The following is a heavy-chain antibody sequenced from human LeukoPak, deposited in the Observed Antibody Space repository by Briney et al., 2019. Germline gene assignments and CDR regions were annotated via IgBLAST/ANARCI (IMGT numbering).Heavy chain of an antibody. Sequence: PGGSLRLSCAASEFTFSSYSMSWVRQAPGKGLEWVSSISSSSSYIYYADSVKGRFTISRDNAKNSLFLQMNSLRADDTAVYFCAKDQKSIAATGYDYWGQGTLVTVSS. CDR3: AKDQKSIAATGYDY. CDR2: ISSSSSYI. CDR1: EFTFSSYS. D-gene: IGHD6-13*01. J-gene: IGHJ4*02. V-gene: IGHV3-21*04.